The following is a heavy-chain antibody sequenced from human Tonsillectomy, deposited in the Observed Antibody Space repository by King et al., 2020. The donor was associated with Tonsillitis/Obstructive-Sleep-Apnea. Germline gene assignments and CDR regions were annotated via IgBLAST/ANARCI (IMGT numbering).Heavy chain of an antibody. CDR1: GGSVSSGSYY. J-gene: IGHJ4*02. D-gene: IGHD2-15*01. Sequence: QLQESGPGLVKPSETLSLTCTVSGGSVSSGSYYWSWIRQPPGKGLEWIGYIYYSGSTNYNPSLKSRVTISVDTSKNQFSLKLSSVTAADTAVYYCARVPLPYGIYYCDYWGQGTLVTVSS. CDR2: IYYSGST. CDR3: ARVPLPYGIYYCDY. V-gene: IGHV4-61*01.